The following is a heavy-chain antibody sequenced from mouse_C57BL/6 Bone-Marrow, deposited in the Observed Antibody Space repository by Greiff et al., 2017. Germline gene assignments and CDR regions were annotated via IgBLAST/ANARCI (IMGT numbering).Heavy chain of an antibody. CDR2: FYPGSGSI. V-gene: IGHV1-62-2*01. CDR1: GYIFTEYT. D-gene: IGHD2-4*01. Sequence: VQVVESGAELVKPGASVKLSCKASGYIFTEYTIHWVKQRSGQGLEWIGWFYPGSGSIKYNERFKDKATLTADKSSNTVYMELSRLTSEDSGVYFCARHERYYDYEGYFDYWGQGTTLTVSS. CDR3: ARHERYYDYEGYFDY. J-gene: IGHJ2*01.